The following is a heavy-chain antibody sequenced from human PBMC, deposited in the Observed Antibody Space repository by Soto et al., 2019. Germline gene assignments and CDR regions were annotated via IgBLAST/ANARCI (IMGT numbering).Heavy chain of an antibody. Sequence: EVQLVESGGGLVQPGRSLRLSCAASGFTFDDYAMHWVRQAPGKGLEWVSGISWNSGSIGYADSVKGRFTISRDNAKNSLYLQMNSLRAEDTALYYCAKDSSGYYGTLGHNWYFDIWGRGTLVTVSS. V-gene: IGHV3-9*01. J-gene: IGHJ2*01. CDR3: AKDSSGYYGTLGHNWYFDI. CDR2: ISWNSGSI. CDR1: GFTFDDYA. D-gene: IGHD3-22*01.